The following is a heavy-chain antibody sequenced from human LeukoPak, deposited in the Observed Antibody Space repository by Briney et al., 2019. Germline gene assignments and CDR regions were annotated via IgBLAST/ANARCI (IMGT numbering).Heavy chain of an antibody. J-gene: IGHJ4*02. D-gene: IGHD1-26*01. CDR1: GFTFSSYW. CDR2: IKQDGSEK. V-gene: IGHV3-7*01. CDR3: ARVGVGATRGVTDY. Sequence: GGSLRLSCAASGFTFSSYWMSWVRQAPGKGLEWVANIKQDGSEKYYVDSVKGRFTISRDNAKNSLYLQMNSLRAEDTAVYYCARVGVGATRGVTDYWGQGTLVTVSS.